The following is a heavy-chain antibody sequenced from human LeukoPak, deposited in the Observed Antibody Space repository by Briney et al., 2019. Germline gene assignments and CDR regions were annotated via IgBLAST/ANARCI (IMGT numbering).Heavy chain of an antibody. D-gene: IGHD3-3*01. CDR3: ARGAPAVLRFLEWFNWFDP. CDR1: GGSFSGYY. Sequence: SETLSLTCAVYGGSFSGYYWSWLRQPPGKGLEWIGEINHSGSTNYNPSLKRRVTISVDTSKKQFSLKLSSVPAADTAVYYCARGAPAVLRFLEWFNWFDPWGQGTLVTVSS. V-gene: IGHV4-34*01. CDR2: INHSGST. J-gene: IGHJ5*02.